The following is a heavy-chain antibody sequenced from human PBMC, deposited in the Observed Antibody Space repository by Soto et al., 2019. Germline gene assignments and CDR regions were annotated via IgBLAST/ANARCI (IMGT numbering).Heavy chain of an antibody. J-gene: IGHJ6*03. Sequence: EVQLVESGGGLVKPGGSLRLSCAASGFTFSNAWMSWVRQAPGKGLEWVGRIKSKTDGGTIDYAAPVKGRFTISRDDSKNTLYLQMNSLKTEDTAVYYCTTLAARHYYYYYMDVWGKGTTVTVSS. D-gene: IGHD6-6*01. CDR1: GFTFSNAW. CDR2: IKSKTDGGTI. CDR3: TTLAARHYYYYYMDV. V-gene: IGHV3-15*01.